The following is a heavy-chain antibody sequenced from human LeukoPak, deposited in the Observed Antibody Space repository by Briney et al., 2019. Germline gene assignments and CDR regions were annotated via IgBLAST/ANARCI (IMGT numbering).Heavy chain of an antibody. J-gene: IGHJ4*02. CDR1: GYTFTSYD. V-gene: IGHV1-8*01. CDR2: MNPNSGNT. D-gene: IGHD3-22*01. Sequence: ASVKVSCKASGYTFTSYDVNWVRQATGQGLEWMGWMNPNSGNTGYAQKFQGRVTMTRNTSISTAYMELSSLRSEDTAVYYCARVYYDSSGYYGFDYWGQGTLVTVSS. CDR3: ARVYYDSSGYYGFDY.